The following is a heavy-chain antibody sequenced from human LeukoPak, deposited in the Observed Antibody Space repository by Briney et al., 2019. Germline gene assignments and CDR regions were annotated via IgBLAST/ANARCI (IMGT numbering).Heavy chain of an antibody. CDR2: IIPIFGTT. Sequence: SVKVSCKASGGTFTTSASSWVRQAPGQGFEWMGKIIPIFGTTNYAQKFQGRVRITADKSTSTAYMELSSLRSEDTAVYYCARGSMVAQWGYFDYWDQAILVTVSS. J-gene: IGHJ4*02. V-gene: IGHV1-69*06. D-gene: IGHD2-15*01. CDR1: GGTFTTSA. CDR3: ARGSMVAQWGYFDY.